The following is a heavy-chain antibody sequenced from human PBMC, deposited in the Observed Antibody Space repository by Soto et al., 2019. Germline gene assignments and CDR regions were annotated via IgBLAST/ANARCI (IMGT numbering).Heavy chain of an antibody. CDR2: IHDAVST. Sequence: SGTQSLTCTVSGGPMIRYYWSWIRQPPGQGLEWIGCIHDAVSTKYNPFLSSRVTISVDTSKDQFSLTVTAVTAAHTAVYYCARRTVATETFDYWGQGTLVTVS. J-gene: IGHJ4*02. CDR1: GGPMIRYY. CDR3: ARRTVATETFDY. V-gene: IGHV4-59*08. D-gene: IGHD5-12*01.